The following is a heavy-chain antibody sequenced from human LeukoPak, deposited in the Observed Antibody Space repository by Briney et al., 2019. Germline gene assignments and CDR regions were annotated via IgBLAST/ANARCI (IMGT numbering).Heavy chain of an antibody. CDR1: GFTFGDYA. CDR2: INWNGGRT. J-gene: IGHJ4*02. V-gene: IGHV3-20*04. Sequence: GGSLRLSCTASGFTFGDYAMSWVRQAPGKGLEWVSGINWNGGRTGYADSVKGRFTISRDNAKNSLYLQMNSLRAEDTALYYCARDYDYGDYPGYWGQGTLVTVSS. CDR3: ARDYDYGDYPGY. D-gene: IGHD4-17*01.